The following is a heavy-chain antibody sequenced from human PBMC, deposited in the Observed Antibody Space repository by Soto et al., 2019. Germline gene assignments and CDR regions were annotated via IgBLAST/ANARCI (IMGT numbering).Heavy chain of an antibody. CDR1: GFTVSSNY. CDR2: IYGGGST. D-gene: IGHD6-13*01. J-gene: IGHJ6*04. CDR3: ARDGSPTGSSSWHHTYYYYYGMHX. V-gene: IGHV3-53*01. Sequence: RGSLRLSCAASGFTVSSNYMSWVRQAPAKGLEWVSFIYGGGSTYYADSVKGLFTISRDNYKKTMYLQMKSLRAEDTAVYYCARDGSPTGSSSWHHTYYYYYGMHXWRNVTKGTFS.